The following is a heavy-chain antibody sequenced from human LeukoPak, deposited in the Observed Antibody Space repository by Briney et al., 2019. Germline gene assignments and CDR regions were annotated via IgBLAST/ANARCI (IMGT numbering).Heavy chain of an antibody. V-gene: IGHV3-23*01. CDR1: GFTFSTHA. D-gene: IGHD1-26*01. Sequence: GGSLRLSCAASGFTFSTHAINWVRQAPGKGLEWVSAITGSGGTTYYADSMKGRFTISRGNSKNTLYLQMNSLRAEDTAVYYCAKDRVGAILYFDYWGLGTLVTVSS. CDR3: AKDRVGAILYFDY. CDR2: ITGSGGTT. J-gene: IGHJ4*02.